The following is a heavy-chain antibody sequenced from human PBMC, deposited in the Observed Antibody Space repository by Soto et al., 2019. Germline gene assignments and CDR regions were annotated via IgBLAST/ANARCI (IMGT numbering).Heavy chain of an antibody. Sequence: SETLSLTCTVSGGSITSGGYYWSWIRQHPGKGLEWIGYIYYSGFTYYDPSLKSRVTISVDTSKNQFSLKLSSVTAADTAVYYCARARDVVGATHFDYWGQGTLVTVSS. CDR3: ARARDVVGATHFDY. CDR1: GGSITSGGYY. J-gene: IGHJ4*02. CDR2: IYYSGFT. D-gene: IGHD1-26*01. V-gene: IGHV4-31*03.